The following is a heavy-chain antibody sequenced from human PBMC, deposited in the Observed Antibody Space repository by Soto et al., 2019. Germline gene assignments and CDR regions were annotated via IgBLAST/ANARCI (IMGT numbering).Heavy chain of an antibody. D-gene: IGHD3-22*01. CDR1: GYTFTSFD. V-gene: IGHV1-18*04. J-gene: IGHJ4*02. CDR2: TTASNTHT. Sequence: QVQLLQSGTEVKEPGASVKVSCKASGYTFTSFDISWLRQAPGQGLEWVGWTTASNTHTNDAQKLQGRVTMTTDTYTTRAYMELRSLRSDDTAIYYCARGGYSSGYHYWGQGTLVTVSS. CDR3: ARGGYSSGYHY.